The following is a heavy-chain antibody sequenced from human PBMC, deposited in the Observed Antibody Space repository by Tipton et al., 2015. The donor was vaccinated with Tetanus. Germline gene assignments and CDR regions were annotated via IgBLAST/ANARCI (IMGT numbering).Heavy chain of an antibody. CDR2: ICYSGST. CDR3: VRDHARACGGDCYPGGFDI. Sequence: TLSLTCAVYGASFSDYYWSWIRQPPGKGLEWIGCICYSGSTYYNPSLKGRVTVSLDTSKNQFSLRLTSVTDADTAVYYCVRDHARACGGDCYPGGFDIWGQGTMVSVSS. D-gene: IGHD2-21*02. V-gene: IGHV4-30-4*08. J-gene: IGHJ3*02. CDR1: GASFSDYY.